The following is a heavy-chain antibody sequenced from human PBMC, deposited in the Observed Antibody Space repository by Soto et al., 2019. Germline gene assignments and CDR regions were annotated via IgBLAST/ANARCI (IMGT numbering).Heavy chain of an antibody. CDR2: INGAAAVT. J-gene: IGHJ4*02. V-gene: IGHV3-74*01. CDR1: GFSFDDTW. CDR3: ARGGAMGVDY. D-gene: IGHD1-26*01. Sequence: PVGSLRLSCVGSGFSFDDTWIHWVRQAPGKGLVWVSRINGAAAVTNYADSVKGRFTVSRDNAKNTAFLHVNSLTDDDTAVYYCARGGAMGVDYWGQGTLVTVSS.